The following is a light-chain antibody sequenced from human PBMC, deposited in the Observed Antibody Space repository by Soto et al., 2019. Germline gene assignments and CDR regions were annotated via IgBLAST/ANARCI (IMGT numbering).Light chain of an antibody. CDR2: GAS. V-gene: IGKV3-15*01. CDR1: QSVSTN. CDR3: QQYNNWPWT. Sequence: IVMTQSPDSLTLSLVESATINCKSSQSVSTNLAWYQQKAGQAPRLLIYGASTRATGIPARFSGSGSGTEFTLTISSLQSEDFAVYYCQQYNNWPWTFGQGTKVHI. J-gene: IGKJ1*01.